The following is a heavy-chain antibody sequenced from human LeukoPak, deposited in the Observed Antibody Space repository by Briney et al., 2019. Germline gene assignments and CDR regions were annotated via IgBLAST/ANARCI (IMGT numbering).Heavy chain of an antibody. J-gene: IGHJ4*02. V-gene: IGHV5-51*01. CDR2: IYPGDSDT. CDR1: GYRFTSYW. Sequence: GESLKISCKGSGYRFTSYWIGWVRQMPGKGLEWMGIIYPGDSDTRYSPSFQGQVTISADKSISTAYLQWSSLKASDTAMYYCARQDYDFWSGYYTIDYWGQGTLVTVSS. CDR3: ARQDYDFWSGYYTIDY. D-gene: IGHD3-3*01.